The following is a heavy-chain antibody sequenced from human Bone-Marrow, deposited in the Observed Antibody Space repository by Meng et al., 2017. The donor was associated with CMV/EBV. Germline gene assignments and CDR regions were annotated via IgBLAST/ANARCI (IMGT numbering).Heavy chain of an antibody. CDR3: ASRTEYYYYGMDV. J-gene: IGHJ6*02. CDR1: GFTVSGKY. CDR2: IYSGGTT. V-gene: IGHV3-66*02. Sequence: GGSLRLSCADSGFTVSGKYMSWVRQAPGKGLEWVSVIYSGGTTYYADSVKGRFTISRDNSKNTLYLQMNSLRAEDTAVYYCASRTEYYYYGMDVWGQGTTVTVSS. D-gene: IGHD1-14*01.